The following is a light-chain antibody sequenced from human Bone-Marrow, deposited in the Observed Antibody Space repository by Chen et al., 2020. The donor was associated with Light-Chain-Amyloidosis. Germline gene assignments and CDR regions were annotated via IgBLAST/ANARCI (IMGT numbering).Light chain of an antibody. CDR3: QSADSSGTYEVI. Sequence: SYELTQPPSVSVSPGQTARITCSGDDLPTKYAYWYQHKPGQASVLVIHRDTERPSGISERFSGSSSGTTATLTISGVQAEDEADYHCQSADSSGTYEVIFGGGTKLTVL. CDR2: RDT. J-gene: IGLJ2*01. V-gene: IGLV3-25*03. CDR1: DLPTKY.